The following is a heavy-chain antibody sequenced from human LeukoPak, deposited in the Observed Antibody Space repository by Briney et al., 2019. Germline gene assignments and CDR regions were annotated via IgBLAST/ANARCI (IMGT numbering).Heavy chain of an antibody. J-gene: IGHJ5*02. Sequence: GESLRLSCAASGFSFSTSTMNWIRQAPGKGLEWVSSISGGSDDIHYADSVKGRFTISRDNAKNSVYLQMNSLSAEDTALYYCVRIPNNAGFPNWFDPWGQGTLVTVSS. D-gene: IGHD2-21*01. CDR3: VRIPNNAGFPNWFDP. V-gene: IGHV3-21*01. CDR2: ISGGSDDI. CDR1: GFSFSTST.